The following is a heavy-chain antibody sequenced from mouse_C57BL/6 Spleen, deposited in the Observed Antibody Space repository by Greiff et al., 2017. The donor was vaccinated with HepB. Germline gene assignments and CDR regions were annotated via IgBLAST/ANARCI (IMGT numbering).Heavy chain of an antibody. CDR1: GFTFSDYY. D-gene: IGHD3-3*01. V-gene: IGHV5-16*01. CDR2: INYDGSST. J-gene: IGHJ2*01. Sequence: EVQVVESEGGLVQPGSSMKLSCTASGFTFSDYYMAWVRQVPEKGLEWVANINYDGSSTYYLDSLKSRFIISRDNAKNILYLQMSSLKSEDTATYYCARGRGYFDYWGQGTTLTVSS. CDR3: ARGRGYFDY.